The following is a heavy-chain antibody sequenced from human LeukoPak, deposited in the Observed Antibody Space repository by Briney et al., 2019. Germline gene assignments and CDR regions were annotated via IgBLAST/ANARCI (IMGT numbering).Heavy chain of an antibody. J-gene: IGHJ4*02. CDR3: ARVYSSGWYGGVLYYFDY. CDR1: GGSISSYY. D-gene: IGHD6-19*01. Sequence: SETLSLTCTVSGGSISSYYWSWIRQPPGKGLEWIGSIYYSGSTNYNPSLKSRVTISVDTSKNQFSLKLSSVTAADTAVYYCARVYSSGWYGGVLYYFDYWGQGTLVTVSS. CDR2: IYYSGST. V-gene: IGHV4-59*01.